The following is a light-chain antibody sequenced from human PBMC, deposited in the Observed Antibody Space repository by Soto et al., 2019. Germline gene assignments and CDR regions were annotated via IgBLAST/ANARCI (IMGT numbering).Light chain of an antibody. Sequence: IQMTQSPSTLPASVGDRVTMTCRASQGIGSYLAWYQQKRGKAPKLXIYAASTLQSGVPSRFSGSGSGTDFTLTISCLQSEDFDTYYCQQYHSYTFTFGHGTKVDIK. V-gene: IGKV1-8*01. CDR2: AAS. CDR1: QGIGSY. J-gene: IGKJ3*01. CDR3: QQYHSYTFT.